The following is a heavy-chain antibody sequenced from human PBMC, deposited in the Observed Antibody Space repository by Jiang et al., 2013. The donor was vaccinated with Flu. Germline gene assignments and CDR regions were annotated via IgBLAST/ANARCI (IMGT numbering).Heavy chain of an antibody. CDR3: ARGGGTGILPVPSFDN. J-gene: IGHJ4*02. CDR2: IYPGDSDT. Sequence: GAEVKKPGESLKISCNGSGYSFTTYWIAWVRQMPGEGLEWMGIIYPGDSDTRYSPSFQGQVTISADKSISTAYLQWSRLKASDTGMYYCARGGGTGILPVPSFDNWGQGTLVTVSS. CDR1: GYSFTTYW. V-gene: IGHV5-51*03. D-gene: IGHD3/OR15-3a*01.